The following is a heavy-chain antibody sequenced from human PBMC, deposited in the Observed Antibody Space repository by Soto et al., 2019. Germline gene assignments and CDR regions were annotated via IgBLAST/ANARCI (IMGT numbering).Heavy chain of an antibody. Sequence: QLQLQESGSGLVKPSQTLSLTCAVSGGSISSGGYSWSWIRQPPGKGLEWIGYIYHSGSTYYNPSLKSRVTISVDRSKNQFSLKLSSVTAADTAVYYCAREAGDYGDYVNWFDPWGQGTLVTVSS. J-gene: IGHJ5*02. V-gene: IGHV4-30-2*01. D-gene: IGHD4-17*01. CDR1: GGSISSGGYS. CDR2: IYHSGST. CDR3: AREAGDYGDYVNWFDP.